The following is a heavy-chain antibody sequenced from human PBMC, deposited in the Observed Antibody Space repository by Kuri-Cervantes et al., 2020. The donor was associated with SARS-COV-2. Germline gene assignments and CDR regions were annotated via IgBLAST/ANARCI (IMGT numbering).Heavy chain of an antibody. CDR1: GGSISSYY. Sequence: SETLSLTCTVSGGSISSYYWSWIRQPAGKGLEWIGRIYTSGSTNYNPSLKSRVTMSVDTSKNQFSLKLSSVTAADTAVYYCARDPSANHNNWFDPWGQGTLVTVSS. J-gene: IGHJ5*02. V-gene: IGHV4-4*07. D-gene: IGHD4/OR15-4a*01. CDR3: ARDPSANHNNWFDP. CDR2: IYTSGST.